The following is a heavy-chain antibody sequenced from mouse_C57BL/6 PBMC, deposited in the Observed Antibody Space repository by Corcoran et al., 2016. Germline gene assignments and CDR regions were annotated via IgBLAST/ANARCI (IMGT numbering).Heavy chain of an antibody. CDR2: INTYSGVP. CDR1: GYTFTTYG. Sequence: QIQLVQSGPELKKPGETVKISCKASGYTFTTYGMSWVKQAPGKGLKWMGWINTYSGVPTYADDLQGRFAFSLETSASTAYLQINHLKNEDTATYFCATGTAQAIFAYWGQGTLVTLSA. V-gene: IGHV9-3*01. D-gene: IGHD3-2*02. CDR3: ATGTAQAIFAY. J-gene: IGHJ3*01.